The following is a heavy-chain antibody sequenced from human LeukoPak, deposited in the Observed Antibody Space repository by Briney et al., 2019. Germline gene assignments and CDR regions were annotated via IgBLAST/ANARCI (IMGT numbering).Heavy chain of an antibody. CDR2: IYSGGST. CDR1: GFTVSSNY. CDR3: AKDRGRIYYYGMDV. D-gene: IGHD2-15*01. J-gene: IGHJ6*02. Sequence: PGGSLRLSCAASGFTVSSNYMSWVRQAPGKGLEWVSVIYSGGSTYYADSVKGRFTISRDNSKNTLYLQMNSLRAEDTAVYYCAKDRGRIYYYGMDVWGQGTTVTVSS. V-gene: IGHV3-53*01.